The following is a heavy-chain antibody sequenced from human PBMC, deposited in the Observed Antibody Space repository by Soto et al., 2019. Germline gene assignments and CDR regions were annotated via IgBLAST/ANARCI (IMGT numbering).Heavy chain of an antibody. J-gene: IGHJ5*02. CDR2: ISASNGNT. V-gene: IGHV1-18*01. Sequence: QVQMVQSGAEAKKHGTSVKVSCKASGYTFTNFGVTWVRQAPGQGLEWMGWISASNGNTNYAWRFQGRVTMTTDPSTATAYMELRSLRSDDTAIYYCARARCSSASCYKSTWFEPWGQGTLVTVSS. D-gene: IGHD2-2*02. CDR1: GYTFTNFG. CDR3: ARARCSSASCYKSTWFEP.